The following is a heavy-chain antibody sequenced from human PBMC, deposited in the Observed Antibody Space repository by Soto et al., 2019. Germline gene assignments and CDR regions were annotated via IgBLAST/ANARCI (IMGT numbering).Heavy chain of an antibody. D-gene: IGHD3-22*01. CDR3: AKDLAPDYDSSGYYYFDY. Sequence: GGSLRLSCAASGFTFSSYAMSWVRQAPGKGLEWVSAISGSGGSTYYADSVKGRFTISRDNSKNTLYLQMNSLRAEDTAVYYCAKDLAPDYDSSGYYYFDYWGQGTLVTVSS. J-gene: IGHJ4*02. CDR2: ISGSGGST. CDR1: GFTFSSYA. V-gene: IGHV3-23*01.